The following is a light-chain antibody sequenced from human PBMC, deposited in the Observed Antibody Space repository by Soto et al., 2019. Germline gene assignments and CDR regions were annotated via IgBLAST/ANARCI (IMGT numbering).Light chain of an antibody. V-gene: IGKV1-33*01. J-gene: IGKJ4*01. Sequence: ILMTQSPSSLSAFVGDRVTITCRASQSISSYLNWYQQKPGKAPNLLIFDASNLDAGVPSRFSGSGSGTYFTFTIHSLQPEDVATYYCQQYDHLSLTFGGGTKVDNK. CDR3: QQYDHLSLT. CDR1: QSISSY. CDR2: DAS.